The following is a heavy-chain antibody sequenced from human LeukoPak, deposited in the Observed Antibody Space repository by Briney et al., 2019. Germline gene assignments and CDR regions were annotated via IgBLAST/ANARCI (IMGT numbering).Heavy chain of an antibody. CDR1: GFTFSSYA. D-gene: IGHD3-10*01. CDR2: ISYDGSNK. Sequence: PGRSLRLSCAAAGFTFSSYAMHWVRQAAGKGMEWVAVISYDGSNKYYADSVKGRFTIPRDNAKNTLYLQMNSLRAEDTAVYYCASSRPFGVWGYYMDVWGKGTTVTVSS. CDR3: ASSRPFGVWGYYMDV. V-gene: IGHV3-30*04. J-gene: IGHJ6*03.